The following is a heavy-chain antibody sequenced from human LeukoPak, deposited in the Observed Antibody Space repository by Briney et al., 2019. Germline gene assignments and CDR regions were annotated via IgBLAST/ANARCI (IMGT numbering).Heavy chain of an antibody. CDR1: GGSISSSSYY. Sequence: SETLSLTCTVSGGSISSSSYYWGWIRQPPGKGLEWIGSIYYSGSTYYNPSLKSRVTISVDTSKNQFSLKLSSETAADTAVYYCARPHKAVAGSYYFDYWGQGTLVTVSS. J-gene: IGHJ4*02. CDR3: ARPHKAVAGSYYFDY. V-gene: IGHV4-39*01. CDR2: IYYSGST. D-gene: IGHD6-19*01.